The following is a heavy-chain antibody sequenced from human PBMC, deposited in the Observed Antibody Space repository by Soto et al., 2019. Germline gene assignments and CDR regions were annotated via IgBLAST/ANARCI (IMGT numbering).Heavy chain of an antibody. D-gene: IGHD3-3*01. CDR2: IYHSGST. J-gene: IGHJ4*02. CDR1: GGSISSGGYS. CDR3: ARTITIFGVSYYFDY. Sequence: PSETLSLTCAVSGGSISSGGYSWSWIRQPPGKGLEWIGYIYHSGSTYYNPSLKSRVTISVDRSKNQFSLKLSSVTAADTAVYYCARTITIFGVSYYFDYSGQATLVTVSS. V-gene: IGHV4-30-2*01.